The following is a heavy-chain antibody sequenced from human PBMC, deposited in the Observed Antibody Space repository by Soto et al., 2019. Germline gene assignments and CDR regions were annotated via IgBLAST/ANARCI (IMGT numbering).Heavy chain of an antibody. V-gene: IGHV4-34*01. Sequence: PSETLSLTCAVYGGSFGNFYWSWIRQPPGRGLEWIGETNHGGSPEYNASLKSRVTISLDTSKNQFFLKLSSLRSEDTAVYYCARGIGGRRIAVAGTRLYYFDYWGQGTLVTVSS. J-gene: IGHJ4*02. D-gene: IGHD6-19*01. CDR2: TNHGGSP. CDR1: GGSFGNFY. CDR3: ARGIGGRRIAVAGTRLYYFDY.